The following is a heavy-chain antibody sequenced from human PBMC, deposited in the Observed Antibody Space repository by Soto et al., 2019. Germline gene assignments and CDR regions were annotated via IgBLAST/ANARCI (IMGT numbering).Heavy chain of an antibody. V-gene: IGHV4-34*01. Sequence: SETLSLTCAVYGGSFSGYYWSWIRQPPGKGLEWIGEINHSGSTNYNPSLKSRVTISVDTFKNQFSLKLSSVTAADTAVYYCARDPDCSGGSCYFAPWGQGTLVTVSS. CDR1: GGSFSGYY. CDR3: ARDPDCSGGSCYFAP. J-gene: IGHJ5*02. CDR2: INHSGST. D-gene: IGHD2-15*01.